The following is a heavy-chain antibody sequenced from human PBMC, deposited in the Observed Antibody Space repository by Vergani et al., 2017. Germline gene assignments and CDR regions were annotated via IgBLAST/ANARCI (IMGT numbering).Heavy chain of an antibody. CDR3: ARQKDYYMDV. J-gene: IGHJ6*03. V-gene: IGHV1-8*01. CDR1: GYSFTSYD. Sequence: QVQLVQSGAAVKKPGTSVKVSCKASGYSFTSYDINWVRQATGQGLEWMGWLNPKSGNTGHAQKFQGRVTMTRNTSISTAYMELSSLRSDDTAVYYCARQKDYYMDVWGKGATVTVSS. CDR2: LNPKSGNT.